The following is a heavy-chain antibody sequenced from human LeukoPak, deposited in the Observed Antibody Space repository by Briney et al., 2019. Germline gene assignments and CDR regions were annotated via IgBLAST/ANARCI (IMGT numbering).Heavy chain of an antibody. V-gene: IGHV4-30-4*07. CDR1: GGSISSGGYS. J-gene: IGHJ4*02. CDR3: ARGVAAGLDY. D-gene: IGHD6-13*01. CDR2: IYYSGST. Sequence: SQTLSLTCAVSGGSISSGGYSWSWIRQPPGKGLEWIGYIYYSGSTYYNPSLKSRVTISVDTSKNQFSPKLSSVTAADTAVYYCARGVAAGLDYWGQGTLVTVSS.